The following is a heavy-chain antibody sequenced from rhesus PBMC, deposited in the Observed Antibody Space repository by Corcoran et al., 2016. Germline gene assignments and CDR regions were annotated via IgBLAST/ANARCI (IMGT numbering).Heavy chain of an antibody. J-gene: IGHJ4*01. D-gene: IGHD2-15*01. CDR1: GASISSNR. CDR2: INGNSGST. Sequence: QVQLQESGPGLVKPSETLSLTCTVSGASISSNRWGWFRQPPGKGLEWIGEINGNSGSTNYNPSLKSRVTISKDASKNQFSLKLSSVTAADTAVYYCARDLSTYYYFDYWGQGVLVTVSS. CDR3: ARDLSTYYYFDY. V-gene: IGHV4-80*01.